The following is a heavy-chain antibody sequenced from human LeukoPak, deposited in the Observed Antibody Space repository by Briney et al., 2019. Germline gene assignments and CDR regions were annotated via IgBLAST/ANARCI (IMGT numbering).Heavy chain of an antibody. CDR2: IYHSGST. D-gene: IGHD3-3*01. Sequence: SETLSLTCTVSGGSISSSSYYWGWIRQPPGKGLEWIGSIYHSGSTYYNPSLKSRVTIAVETSKNQFSLKLSSVTAADTAVYYCARAPIVRFWRWFDPWGQGTLVTVSS. CDR3: ARAPIVRFWRWFDP. V-gene: IGHV4-39*07. J-gene: IGHJ5*02. CDR1: GGSISSSSYY.